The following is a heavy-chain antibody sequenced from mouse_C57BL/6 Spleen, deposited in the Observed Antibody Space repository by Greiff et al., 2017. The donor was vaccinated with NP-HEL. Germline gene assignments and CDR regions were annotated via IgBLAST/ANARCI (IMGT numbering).Heavy chain of an antibody. CDR3: TYYYGSSYVDFDY. J-gene: IGHJ2*01. Sequence: VQLQQSGTVLARPGASVKMSCKTSGYTFTSYWMHWVKQRPGQGLEWIGAIYPGNSDTSYNQKFKGKAKLTAVTSASTAYMELSSLTNEDSAVYYCTYYYGSSYVDFDYWGQGTTLTVSS. CDR1: GYTFTSYW. CDR2: IYPGNSDT. V-gene: IGHV1-5*01. D-gene: IGHD1-1*01.